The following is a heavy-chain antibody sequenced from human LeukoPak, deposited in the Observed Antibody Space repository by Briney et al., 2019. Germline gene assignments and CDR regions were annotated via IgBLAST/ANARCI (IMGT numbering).Heavy chain of an antibody. J-gene: IGHJ6*03. V-gene: IGHV1-69*13. CDR3: ARPYCSSTSCYGAGDYYYYYMDV. CDR2: IIPIFGTA. D-gene: IGHD2-2*01. CDR1: GGTFSSYA. Sequence: SVKVSCKASGGTFSSYAISWVRQAPGQGLEWMGGIIPIFGTANYAQKFQGRATITADESTSTAYMELSSLRSEDTAVYYCARPYCSSTSCYGAGDYYYYYMDVWGKGTTVTVSS.